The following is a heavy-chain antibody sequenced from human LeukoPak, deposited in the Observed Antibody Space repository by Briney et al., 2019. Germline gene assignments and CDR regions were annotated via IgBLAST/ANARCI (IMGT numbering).Heavy chain of an antibody. Sequence: GGSLRLSCAASGFTFSHYSMNWVRQAPGKGLEWVSSISSSGSTIYYADSVKGRFTISRDNAKNSLYLQMNSLRAEDTAVYYCARHIELRADYPYYYMDVWGKGTTVTVSS. V-gene: IGHV3-21*04. CDR2: ISSSGSTI. J-gene: IGHJ6*03. D-gene: IGHD3-16*01. CDR3: ARHIELRADYPYYYMDV. CDR1: GFTFSHYS.